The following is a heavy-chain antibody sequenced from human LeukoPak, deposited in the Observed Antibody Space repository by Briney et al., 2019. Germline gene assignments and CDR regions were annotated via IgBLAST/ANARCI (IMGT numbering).Heavy chain of an antibody. D-gene: IGHD3-10*01. CDR1: GFTFSSYS. Sequence: GGSLRLSCAASGFTFSSYSMNWVRQAPGKGLEWVSSISSSSSYIYYADSVKGRFTISRDNAKNSLYLQMNSLRAEDTAVYYCARSGPGEYNFDYWGQGTLVTVSS. CDR3: ARSGPGEYNFDY. J-gene: IGHJ4*02. CDR2: ISSSSSYI. V-gene: IGHV3-21*01.